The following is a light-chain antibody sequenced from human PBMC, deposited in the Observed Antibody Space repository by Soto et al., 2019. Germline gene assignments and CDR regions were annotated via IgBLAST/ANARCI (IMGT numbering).Light chain of an antibody. CDR3: QLLNDSPTVT. CDR1: QAIDNY. Sequence: DIQLTQSPSFLSASVGDTVTITCRASQAIDNYLAWYQHAPGKAPRLLIYAAYTLQSGVPKRFSGSGSGTEFTLTISSLQPEDFASYYCQLLNDSPTVTFGQGTRVEVK. V-gene: IGKV1-9*01. CDR2: AAY. J-gene: IGKJ5*01.